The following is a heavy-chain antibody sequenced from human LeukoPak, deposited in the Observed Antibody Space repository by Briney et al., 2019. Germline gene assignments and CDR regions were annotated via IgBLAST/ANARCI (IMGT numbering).Heavy chain of an antibody. J-gene: IGHJ4*02. CDR2: IQNDGNNK. Sequence: PGGSLRLSCAASGFTFSSKCMHWVRQASGMGLECVAFIQNDGNNKKYADSVKGRFTISRDNSKNTLYLQMNSLRTEDTAVYYCARDWGTSSLYLVNWGQGTLVTVSS. CDR1: GFTFSSKC. D-gene: IGHD6-6*01. CDR3: ARDWGTSSLYLVN. V-gene: IGHV3-30*02.